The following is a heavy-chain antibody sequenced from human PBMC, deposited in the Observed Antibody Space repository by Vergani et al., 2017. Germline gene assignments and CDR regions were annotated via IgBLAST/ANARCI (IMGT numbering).Heavy chain of an antibody. V-gene: IGHV3-30*18. CDR1: GFTFSSYG. CDR2: ISYDGSNK. D-gene: IGHD3-22*01. Sequence: QVQLVESGGGVVQPGRSLRLSCAASGFTFSSYGMHWVRQAPGKGLEWVAVISYDGSNKYYADSVKGRFTISRDNSKNTLYLQMNSLRAEDTAVYYCANHDYYDSSGTSYWGQGTLVTVSS. J-gene: IGHJ4*02. CDR3: ANHDYYDSSGTSY.